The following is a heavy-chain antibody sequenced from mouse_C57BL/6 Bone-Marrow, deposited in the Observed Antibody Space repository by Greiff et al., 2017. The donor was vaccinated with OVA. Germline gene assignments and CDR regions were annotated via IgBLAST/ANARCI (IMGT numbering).Heavy chain of an antibody. D-gene: IGHD2-12*01. Sequence: EVKLMESGGGLVQSGRSLRLSCATSGFTFSDFYMEWVRQAPGKGLEWIAASRNKANDYTTEYSASVKGRFIVSRDTSQSILYLQMNALRAEDTAIYYCARDAAYDGYWYFDVWGTGTTVTVSS. CDR3: ARDAAYDGYWYFDV. V-gene: IGHV7-1*01. CDR1: GFTFSDFY. J-gene: IGHJ1*03. CDR2: SRNKANDYTT.